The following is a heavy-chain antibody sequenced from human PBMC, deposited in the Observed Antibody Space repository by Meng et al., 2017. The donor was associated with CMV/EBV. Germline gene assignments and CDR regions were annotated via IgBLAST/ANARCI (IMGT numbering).Heavy chain of an antibody. CDR3: AREDCSSTSCTINGAPNGMDV. CDR2: ISYDGSNK. Sequence: GESLKISCAASGFTFSSYAMHWVRQAPGKGLEWVAVISYDGSNKYYADSVKGRFTISRDNSKNTLYLQMNSLRAEDTAVYYCAREDCSSTSCTINGAPNGMDVWGQGTTVTVSS. CDR1: GFTFSSYA. V-gene: IGHV3-30*04. J-gene: IGHJ6*02. D-gene: IGHD2-2*01.